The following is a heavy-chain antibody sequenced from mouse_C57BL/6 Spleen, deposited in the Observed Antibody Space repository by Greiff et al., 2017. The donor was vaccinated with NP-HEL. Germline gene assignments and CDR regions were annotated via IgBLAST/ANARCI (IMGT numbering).Heavy chain of an antibody. V-gene: IGHV1-55*01. CDR2: IYPGSGST. J-gene: IGHJ1*03. Sequence: VQLQQSGAELVKPGASVKMSCKASGYTFTSYWITWVKQRPGQGLEWIGDIYPGSGSTNYNEKFKSKATLTVDTSSSTAYMQLSSLTSEDSAVYCCARHSNYGLWDFDVWGTGTTVTVSS. CDR3: ARHSNYGLWDFDV. D-gene: IGHD2-5*01. CDR1: GYTFTSYW.